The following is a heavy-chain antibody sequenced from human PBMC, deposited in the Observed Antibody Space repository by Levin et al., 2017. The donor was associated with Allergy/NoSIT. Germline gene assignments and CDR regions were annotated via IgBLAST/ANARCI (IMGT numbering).Heavy chain of an antibody. CDR3: ARALIVGATSGGDY. J-gene: IGHJ4*02. CDR1: GFTFSSYW. D-gene: IGHD1-26*01. CDR2: INTDGSTT. Sequence: RAGGSLRLSCAASGFTFSSYWMHWVRQAPGKGLVWVSRINTDGSTTNYADSVKGRFTISRDNAKNTLYLQMNSLRAEDTAVYYCARALIVGATSGGDYWGQGTLVTVSS. V-gene: IGHV3-74*01.